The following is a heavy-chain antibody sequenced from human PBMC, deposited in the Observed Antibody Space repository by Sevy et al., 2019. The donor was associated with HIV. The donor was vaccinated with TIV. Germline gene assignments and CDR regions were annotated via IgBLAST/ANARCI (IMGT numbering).Heavy chain of an antibody. CDR2: FSFGCGRI. CDR3: AREGCTQPHDY. J-gene: IGHJ4*02. CDR1: GFTFAKYS. Sequence: GGSLRLSCAASGFTFAKYSMSWVRQAPGKGLEWVSTFSFGCGRINYADSVKGRLTISRDDSKNTLFLKMNSLRAEETATYFCAREGCTQPHDYWGQGTLVTVSS. V-gene: IGHV3-23*01. D-gene: IGHD2-8*01.